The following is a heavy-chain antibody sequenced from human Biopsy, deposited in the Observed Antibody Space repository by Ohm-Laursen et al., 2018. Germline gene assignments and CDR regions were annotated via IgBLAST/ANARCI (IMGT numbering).Heavy chain of an antibody. V-gene: IGHV4-31*01. CDR1: GGSISSGGSY. CDR2: NFNSANT. CDR3: ARGDYFDSNGYFWFDP. Sequence: TLSLTCTVSGGSISSGGSYWSWLRQRPGKGLVWIGYNFNSANTYHNPSLKNLITISGDTSKNQFSLKLNSVTAADTAVYYCARGDYFDSNGYFWFDPWGQGTLVTVSS. J-gene: IGHJ5*02. D-gene: IGHD3-22*01.